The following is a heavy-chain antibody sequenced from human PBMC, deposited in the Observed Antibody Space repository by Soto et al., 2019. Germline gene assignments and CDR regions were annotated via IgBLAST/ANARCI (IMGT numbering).Heavy chain of an antibody. CDR2: ILYDGSNK. V-gene: IGHV3-30*18. CDR1: GFTFSSYG. J-gene: IGHJ6*02. Sequence: QVQLVESGGGVVQPGRSLRLSCAASGFTFSSYGMHWVRQAPGKGLEWVAVILYDGSNKYYADSVKGRFTISRDNSKNTLYLQMNSLRAEDTAVYYCAKDLYCSSTSCPRDHHYYYYYGMDVWGQGTTVTVSS. CDR3: AKDLYCSSTSCPRDHHYYYYYGMDV. D-gene: IGHD2-2*01.